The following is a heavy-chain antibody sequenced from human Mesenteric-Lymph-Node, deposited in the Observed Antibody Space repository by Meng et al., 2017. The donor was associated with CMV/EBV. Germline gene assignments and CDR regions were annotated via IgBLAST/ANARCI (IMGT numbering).Heavy chain of an antibody. CDR3: AKDGFLGWLLPYYFDW. CDR1: GFTFSSYG. J-gene: IGHJ4*02. D-gene: IGHD3-3*01. V-gene: IGHV3-30*02. CDR2: IRYDGTNK. Sequence: GESLKISCAASGFTFSSYGMHWVRQAPGKGLEWVAFIRYDGTNKYYADSVKGRFTISRDNSRTTLYLQMNSLRAEDTAVYYCAKDGFLGWLLPYYFDWWGQGTLVTVSS.